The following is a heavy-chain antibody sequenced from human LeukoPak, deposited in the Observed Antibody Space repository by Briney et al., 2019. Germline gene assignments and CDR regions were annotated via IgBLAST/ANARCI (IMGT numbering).Heavy chain of an antibody. CDR2: IIPIFGTA. D-gene: IGHD2-2*01. J-gene: IGHJ5*02. V-gene: IGHV1-69*13. CDR3: ARVPGIVVVPAADAFDP. CDR1: VATFTSYA. Sequence: SEKLSCNASVATFTSYAISWVRQAPGQGLEWMGGIIPIFGTANYAQKFQGRVTITADESTSTAYMELSSLRSEDTAVYYCARVPGIVVVPAADAFDPWGQGTLVTVSS.